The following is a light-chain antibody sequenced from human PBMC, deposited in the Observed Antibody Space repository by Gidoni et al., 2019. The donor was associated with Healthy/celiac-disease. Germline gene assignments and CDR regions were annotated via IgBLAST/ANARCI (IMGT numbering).Light chain of an antibody. CDR3: AAWDDSLSVL. Sequence: QSVLTPPPSASGTPGQRVTISCSGSSSNIGSNYVYWYQHLPGTAPKLLIYRNNQRPSGVPDRFAGSKSGTSASLAISGLRSEDEADYYCAAWDDSLSVLFGGGTKLTVL. V-gene: IGLV1-47*01. CDR1: SSNIGSNY. CDR2: RNN. J-gene: IGLJ2*01.